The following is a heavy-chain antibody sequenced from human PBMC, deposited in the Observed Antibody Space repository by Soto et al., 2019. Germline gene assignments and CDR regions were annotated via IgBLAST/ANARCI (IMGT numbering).Heavy chain of an antibody. CDR3: AKHLLVVVQARDPLDI. D-gene: IGHD2-2*01. Sequence: EVQLLESGGGLVQPGGSLRLSCAASGFTFSSYAMSWVRQAPGKGLEWVSAISGSGGSTYYADSVKGRFTISRDNSKNAMDLQMNSLRAGDMAVSYCAKHLLVVVQARDPLDIWGQGTIGTVSS. V-gene: IGHV3-23*01. J-gene: IGHJ3*02. CDR1: GFTFSSYA. CDR2: ISGSGGST.